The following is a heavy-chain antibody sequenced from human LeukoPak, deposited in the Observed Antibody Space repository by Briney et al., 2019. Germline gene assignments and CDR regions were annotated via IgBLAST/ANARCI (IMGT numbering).Heavy chain of an antibody. CDR3: AYRDYGGNSEPTPKVEYFQH. Sequence: SVKVSCKASGGTFSSYAISWVRQAPGQGLEWMGRIIPILGIANYAQKFQGRVTITADKSTSTAYMELSSLRSEDTAVYYCAYRDYGGNSEPTPKVEYFQHWGQGTLVTVSS. CDR1: GGTFSSYA. CDR2: IIPILGIA. V-gene: IGHV1-69*04. J-gene: IGHJ1*01. D-gene: IGHD4-23*01.